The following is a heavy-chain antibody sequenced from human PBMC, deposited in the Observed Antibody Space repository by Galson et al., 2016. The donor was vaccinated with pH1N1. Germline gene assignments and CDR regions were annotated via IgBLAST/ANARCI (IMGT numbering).Heavy chain of an antibody. CDR1: GFSLTTTGVC. D-gene: IGHD2-21*01. CDR3: ARMGDCGGVLSDD. Sequence: PALVKPTQTLTLTCTFSGFSLTTTGVCVSWLRQPPGKALEWLARTDWDDDTFYSPSLKTRLIISKDTSRNQVVLTMTNMDPVDTATYYCARMGDCGGVLSDDWGRGTLVTVSS. CDR2: TDWDDDT. V-gene: IGHV2-70*17. J-gene: IGHJ4*02.